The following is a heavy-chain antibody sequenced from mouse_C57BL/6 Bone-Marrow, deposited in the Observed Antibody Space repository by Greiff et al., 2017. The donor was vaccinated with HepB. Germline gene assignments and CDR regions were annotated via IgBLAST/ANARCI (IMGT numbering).Heavy chain of an antibody. CDR2: ISDGGSYT. V-gene: IGHV5-4*01. CDR3: ARDRGYGNYGFAY. CDR1: GFTFSSYA. D-gene: IGHD2-1*01. Sequence: EVNLVESGGGLVKPGGSLKLSCAASGFTFSSYAMSWVRQTPEKRLEWVATISDGGSYTYYPDNVKGRFTISRDNAKNNLYLQVSHLKSEDTAMYYCARDRGYGNYGFAYWGQGTLVTVSA. J-gene: IGHJ3*01.